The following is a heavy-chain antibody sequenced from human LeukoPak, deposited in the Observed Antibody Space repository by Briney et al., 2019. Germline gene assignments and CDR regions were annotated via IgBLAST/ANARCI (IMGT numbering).Heavy chain of an antibody. V-gene: IGHV1-18*01. CDR3: ARDLSPYYDGSGYPDY. Sequence: GASVKVSCKASGYTFTSYAMHWVRQAPGQRLEWMGWISAYNGNTNYAQKLQGRVTMTTDTSTSTAYMELRSLRSDDTAVYYCARDLSPYYDGSGYPDYWGQGTLVPVSS. CDR1: GYTFTSYA. D-gene: IGHD3-22*01. J-gene: IGHJ4*02. CDR2: ISAYNGNT.